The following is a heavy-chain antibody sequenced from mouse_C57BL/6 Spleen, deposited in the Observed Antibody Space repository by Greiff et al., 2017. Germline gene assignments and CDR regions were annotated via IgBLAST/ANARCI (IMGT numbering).Heavy chain of an antibody. V-gene: IGHV8-12*01. D-gene: IGHD2-1*01. Sequence: QVTLKESGPGILQSSQTLSLTCSFSGFSLSTSGMGVSWIRQPSGKGLEWLAHIYWDDDKRYNPSLKSRLTISKDTSRNQVFLKITSVDTADTATYYCARRGSSNYGNYAFAYWGQGTLVTVSA. CDR3: ARRGSSNYGNYAFAY. CDR2: IYWDDDK. J-gene: IGHJ3*01. CDR1: GFSLSTSGMG.